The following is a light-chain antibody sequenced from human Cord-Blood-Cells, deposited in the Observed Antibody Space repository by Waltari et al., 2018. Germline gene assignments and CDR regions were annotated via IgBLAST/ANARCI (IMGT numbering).Light chain of an antibody. CDR2: GES. CDR1: QSVSSN. J-gene: IGKJ2*01. V-gene: IGKV3-15*01. Sequence: EIVMTQSPATLSVSPWERATLSCRASQSVSSNLAWYQQKPGQAPRLLIYGESTRATGIPARFSGSGCGTEFNLTISSLQSEDFAVYYCEQYNNWSTCGQGPSWRS. CDR3: EQYNNWST.